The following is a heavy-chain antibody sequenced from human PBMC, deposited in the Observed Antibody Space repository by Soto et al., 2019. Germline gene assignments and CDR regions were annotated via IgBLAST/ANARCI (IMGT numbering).Heavy chain of an antibody. CDR1: TINFTSYS. V-gene: IGHV3-21*01. J-gene: IGHJ4*02. Sequence: EVQLVESGGGLVKPGGSLRLTCAGSTINFTSYSLNWVRQAPGKGLEWVSSISATSTYIFYADSVKGRFTISRDNAQNSVSLQMNSLRAEDTALYYCARVNSATGSMHFDHWGQGTLVTVSS. CDR3: ARVNSATGSMHFDH. D-gene: IGHD3-9*01. CDR2: ISATSTYI.